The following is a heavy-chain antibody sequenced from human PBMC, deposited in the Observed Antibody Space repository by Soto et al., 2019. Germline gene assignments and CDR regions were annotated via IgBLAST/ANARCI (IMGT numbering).Heavy chain of an antibody. J-gene: IGHJ5*02. Sequence: SETLSLTCTASGGSISSGDYYWSWIRQPPGKGLEWIGHIYYSGSTYYNPSLKSRVTISVDTSKNQFSLKLSSVTAADTAVYYCASLSITMVRGVIITAWFDPWGQGTLVTVSS. D-gene: IGHD3-10*01. V-gene: IGHV4-30-4*01. CDR2: IYYSGST. CDR3: ASLSITMVRGVIITAWFDP. CDR1: GGSISSGDYY.